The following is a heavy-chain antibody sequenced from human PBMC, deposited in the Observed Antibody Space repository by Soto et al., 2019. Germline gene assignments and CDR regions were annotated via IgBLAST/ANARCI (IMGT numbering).Heavy chain of an antibody. V-gene: IGHV4-39*01. CDR2: MYYSGRT. Sequence: SETLSLTCTVSGGSISSSSYYWGWIRQPPGKGLEWIGSMYYSGRTHYNPSLKSRVTISVDTSKNQFSLKLSSVTAADTAVYYCARHEQRARGWRYYYYGMDVWGQGTTVTVSS. CDR3: ARHEQRARGWRYYYYGMDV. D-gene: IGHD6-19*01. CDR1: GGSISSSSYY. J-gene: IGHJ6*02.